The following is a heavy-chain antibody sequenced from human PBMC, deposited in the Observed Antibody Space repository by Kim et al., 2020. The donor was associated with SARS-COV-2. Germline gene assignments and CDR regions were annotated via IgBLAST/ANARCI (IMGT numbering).Heavy chain of an antibody. J-gene: IGHJ4*02. CDR3: ARGGTKGGSSFDY. V-gene: IGHV1-46*01. D-gene: IGHD1-26*01. Sequence: YARKFQGGVTMTRDTSTSTVYMELSSLRSEDTAVYYWARGGTKGGSSFDYWGQGTLVTVSS.